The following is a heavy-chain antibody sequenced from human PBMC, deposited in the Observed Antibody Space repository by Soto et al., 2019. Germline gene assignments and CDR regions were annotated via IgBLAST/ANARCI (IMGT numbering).Heavy chain of an antibody. CDR1: GYTFTGYY. CDR2: INPNSGGT. J-gene: IGHJ6*02. V-gene: IGHV1-2*02. D-gene: IGHD3-3*01. Sequence: GASVKVSCKASGYTFTGYYMHWVRQAPGQGLEWMGWINPNSGGTNYAQKFQGMVTMTRDTSISTAYMELSRLRSDDTAVYYCARVTSVLRFLEWFSKEYYYYYGMDVWGQGTTVTVSS. CDR3: ARVTSVLRFLEWFSKEYYYYYGMDV.